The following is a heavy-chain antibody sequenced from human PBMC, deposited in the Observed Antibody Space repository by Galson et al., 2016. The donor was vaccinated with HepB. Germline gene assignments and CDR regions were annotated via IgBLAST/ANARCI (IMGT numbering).Heavy chain of an antibody. CDR3: ARLRRKHYYDSSGYSDFNY. V-gene: IGHV4-39*01. CDR1: GGSISSSSYY. J-gene: IGHJ4*02. D-gene: IGHD3-22*01. CDR2: IYYSGST. Sequence: SETLSLTCTVSGGSISSSSYYWGWIRQPPGKGLEWIGSIYYSGSTYYNPSLKSRVTISVDTSKNQFSLKLSSVTAADTALYYCARLRRKHYYDSSGYSDFNYWGQGTLVTVSS.